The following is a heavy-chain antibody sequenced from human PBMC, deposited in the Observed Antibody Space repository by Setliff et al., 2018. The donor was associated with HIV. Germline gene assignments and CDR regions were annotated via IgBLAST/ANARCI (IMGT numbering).Heavy chain of an antibody. CDR1: GFTFSSYE. Sequence: GGSLRLSCAASGFTFSSYEMNWVRQAPGKGLEWVSYISSGGSSIYYADSVKGRFTISRDNAKNTLYLQMNSLRVDDTAVYYCARAGEYRFDYWGQGTLVTVSS. J-gene: IGHJ4*02. CDR2: ISSGGSSI. D-gene: IGHD2-2*01. CDR3: ARAGEYRFDY. V-gene: IGHV3-48*03.